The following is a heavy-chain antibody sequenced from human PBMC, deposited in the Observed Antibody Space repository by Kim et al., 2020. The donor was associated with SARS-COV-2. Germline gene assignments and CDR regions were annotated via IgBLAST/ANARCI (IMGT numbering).Heavy chain of an antibody. CDR3: ASAKHGWHFDY. CDR1: GDSVSSSSAT. J-gene: IGHJ4*02. V-gene: IGHV6-1*01. Sequence: SQTLSLTCAISGDSVSSSSATWSWIRQSPSRGLEWLGRTYYRSKWFNDYAVSVKSRITINPDTSKNQFSLQLNSVTPEDTAVYYCASAKHGWHFDYWGQGTLVTVSS. D-gene: IGHD2-15*01. CDR2: TYYRSKWFN.